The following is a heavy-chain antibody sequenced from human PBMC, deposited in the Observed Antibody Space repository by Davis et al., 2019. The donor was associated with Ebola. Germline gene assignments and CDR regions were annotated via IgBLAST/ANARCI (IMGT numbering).Heavy chain of an antibody. CDR2: IYHSGST. Sequence: SETLSPTCAVSGGSISSGGYSWSWIRQPPGKGLEWIGYIYHSGSTYYNPSLKSRVTISVDRSKNQFSLKLSSVTAADTAVYYCASALYDSSGYYFDYWGQGTLVTVSS. J-gene: IGHJ4*02. CDR1: GGSISSGGYS. V-gene: IGHV4-30-2*01. D-gene: IGHD3-22*01. CDR3: ASALYDSSGYYFDY.